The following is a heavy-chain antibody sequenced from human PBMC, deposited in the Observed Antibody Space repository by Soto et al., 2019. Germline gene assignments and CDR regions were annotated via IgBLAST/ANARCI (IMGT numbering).Heavy chain of an antibody. CDR3: ARDPADIVVVVAATRRDSGNDY. CDR2: ISYDGSNK. D-gene: IGHD2-15*01. V-gene: IGHV3-30-3*01. Sequence: QVQLVESGGGVVQPGRSLRLSCAASGFTFSSYAMHWVRQAPGKGLEWVAVISYDGSNKYYADSVKGRFTISRDNSKNPLYLQMNSLRAEDTAVYYCARDPADIVVVVAATRRDSGNDYWGQGTLVTVSS. CDR1: GFTFSSYA. J-gene: IGHJ4*02.